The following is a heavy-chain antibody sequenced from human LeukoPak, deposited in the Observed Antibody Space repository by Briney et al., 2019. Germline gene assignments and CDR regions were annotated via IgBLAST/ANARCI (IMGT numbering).Heavy chain of an antibody. CDR1: GGSINGHY. Sequence: SETLSLTCTVSGGSINGHYWTWIRQSPGKGLEWIGYIYDRGSHYSGSTNYNPSLKSRVTISVDTSKNQFSLLVNSVTAADTAVYYCARPLEMATLVPFNIWGQGTMVTVSS. D-gene: IGHD5-24*01. CDR2: IYDRGSHYSGST. J-gene: IGHJ3*02. V-gene: IGHV4-59*11. CDR3: ARPLEMATLVPFNI.